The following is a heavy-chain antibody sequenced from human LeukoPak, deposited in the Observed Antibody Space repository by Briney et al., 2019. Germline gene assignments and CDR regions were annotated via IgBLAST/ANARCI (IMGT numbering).Heavy chain of an antibody. V-gene: IGHV3-48*01. Sequence: GGSLRLSCAASGFTFSRYSMTWVRQAPGKGLEWISFISSSRSTTYYADSVKGRCTISRDNGKNSMYLQMHSLRAEETAVYYCVRAEVGTTLKYYYYYMDVWGKGTTVTVSS. J-gene: IGHJ6*03. CDR3: VRAEVGTTLKYYYYYMDV. D-gene: IGHD1-26*01. CDR1: GFTFSRYS. CDR2: ISSSRSTT.